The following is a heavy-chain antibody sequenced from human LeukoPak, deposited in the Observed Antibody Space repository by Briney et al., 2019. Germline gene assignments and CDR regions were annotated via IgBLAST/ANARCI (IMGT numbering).Heavy chain of an antibody. D-gene: IGHD3-10*02. Sequence: ASVKVSCKASGYTFTSYDIYWVRQATGQGLEWMGWMNPNSGNTGYAQKFQGRVTITRNTSISTAYMELSSLRAEDTAVYYCAELGITMIGGVWGKGTTVTISS. J-gene: IGHJ6*04. CDR1: GYTFTSYD. CDR2: MNPNSGNT. V-gene: IGHV1-8*03. CDR3: AELGITMIGGV.